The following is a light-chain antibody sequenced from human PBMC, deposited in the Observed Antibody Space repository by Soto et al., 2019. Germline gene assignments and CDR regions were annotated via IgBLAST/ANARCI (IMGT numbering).Light chain of an antibody. Sequence: QSALTQPASVSGSPGQSITLSCSGTNTDVGAYDYVSWYQQHLGKAPKLILYDVINRPSGVSDRFSGSKSGNTASLTISGLQAEDEAEYFCSSYSTISNHVFGTGTKLTVL. CDR3: SSYSTISNHV. J-gene: IGLJ1*01. V-gene: IGLV2-14*03. CDR2: DVI. CDR1: NTDVGAYDY.